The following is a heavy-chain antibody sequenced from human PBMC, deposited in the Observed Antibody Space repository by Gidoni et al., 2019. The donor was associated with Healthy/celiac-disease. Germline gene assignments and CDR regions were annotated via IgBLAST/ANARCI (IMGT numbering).Heavy chain of an antibody. CDR3: ARDSHRYYFDY. J-gene: IGHJ4*02. V-gene: IGHV3-30-3*01. CDR1: GFTFSSYA. CDR2: ISYDGSNK. Sequence: QVQLVESGGGVVQPGRSLRLSCAASGFTFSSYAMHWVRQAPGKGLEWVAVISYDGSNKYYADSVKGRFTISRDNSKNTLYLQMNSLRAEDTAVYYCARDSHRYYFDYWGQGTLVTVSS.